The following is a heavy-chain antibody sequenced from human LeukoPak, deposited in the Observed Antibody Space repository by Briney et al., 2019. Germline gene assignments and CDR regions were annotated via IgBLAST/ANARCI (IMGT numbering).Heavy chain of an antibody. CDR3: AREAIYGGSQNDGIDH. D-gene: IGHD1-26*01. J-gene: IGHJ4*02. CDR1: GGSFSGYY. Sequence: PSETLSPTCAVYGGSFSGYYWSWIRQPPGKGLEWIGEINHSGSTNYNPSLKSRVTISVDTSTNQFSLKLSSVTAADTAVYYCAREAIYGGSQNDGIDHWGQGTLVTVSS. V-gene: IGHV4-34*01. CDR2: INHSGST.